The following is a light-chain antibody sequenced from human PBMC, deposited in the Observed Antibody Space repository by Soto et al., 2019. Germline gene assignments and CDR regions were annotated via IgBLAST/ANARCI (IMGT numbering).Light chain of an antibody. J-gene: IGLJ1*01. CDR2: GDN. V-gene: IGLV1-40*01. CDR3: QSYDISLHNYV. CDR1: TSNIGAPYD. Sequence: QSVLTQPPSVSGAPGQRVSISCTGSTSNIGAPYDVHWYQHLPGAAPKLLIYGDNNPPSGLPDRFSGSKSGTSASLAITSLQAEDEADYYCQSYDISLHNYVFGTGTKVTVL.